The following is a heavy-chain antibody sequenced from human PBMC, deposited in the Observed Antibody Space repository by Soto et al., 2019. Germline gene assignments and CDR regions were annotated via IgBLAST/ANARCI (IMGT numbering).Heavy chain of an antibody. V-gene: IGHV3-21*01. CDR1: GFTFSSYS. CDR3: ARASYYYDGSGYHGY. Sequence: EVQLVESGGGLVKPGGSLRLSCAASGFTFSSYSMNWVHQAPGKGLEWVSSISSSGSYIYYADSVKGRFTISRDNAKNSLYLQMNSLRAEDTAVYYCARASYYYDGSGYHGYWGQGTLVTVSS. D-gene: IGHD3-22*01. J-gene: IGHJ4*02. CDR2: ISSSGSYI.